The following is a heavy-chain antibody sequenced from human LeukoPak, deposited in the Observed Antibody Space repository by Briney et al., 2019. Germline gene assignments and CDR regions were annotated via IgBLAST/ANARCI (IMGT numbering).Heavy chain of an antibody. CDR3: ATLSRAGYSYGYHLDY. CDR1: GGSFSSYY. V-gene: IGHV4-59*08. Sequence: PSETLSLTCAVYGGSFSSYYWSWIRQPPGEGLEWIGYIYYSGSTNYNPSLKSRVTISVDTSKNQFPLKLSSVTAADTAVYYCATLSRAGYSYGYHLDYWGQGTLVTVSS. D-gene: IGHD5-18*01. J-gene: IGHJ4*02. CDR2: IYYSGST.